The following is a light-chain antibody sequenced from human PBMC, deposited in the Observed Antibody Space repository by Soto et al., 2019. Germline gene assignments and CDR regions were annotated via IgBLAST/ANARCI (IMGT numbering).Light chain of an antibody. J-gene: IGKJ5*01. CDR1: RSVSSN. CDR2: GAS. CDR3: PQYNNLPPT. V-gene: IGKV3-15*01. Sequence: EIVMTQSPATLSVSPGERATLSCRASRSVSSNLAWYQQKPGQAPRLLIYGASTRATGIPARFSGSGSGTEFTLTISSLQSEDFAVYYCPQYNNLPPTFGQGTRLEIK.